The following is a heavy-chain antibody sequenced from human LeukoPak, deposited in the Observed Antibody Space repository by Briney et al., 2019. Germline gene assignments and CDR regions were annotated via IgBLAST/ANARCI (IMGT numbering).Heavy chain of an antibody. CDR3: AKGGPTGSNCFDF. V-gene: IGHV3-30*02. CDR1: GFTFSSYG. D-gene: IGHD1-26*01. CDR2: IRYDGSNK. J-gene: IGHJ4*02. Sequence: GGSLRLSCAASGFTFSSYGMHWVRQAPGKGLEWVAFIRYDGSNKYYADSVKGRFTISRDNSKTTLYLQMNSLRADDTAVYYCAKGGPTGSNCFDFWGQGTLVTVSS.